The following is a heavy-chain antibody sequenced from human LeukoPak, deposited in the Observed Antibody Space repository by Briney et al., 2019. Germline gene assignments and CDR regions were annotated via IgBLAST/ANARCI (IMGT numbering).Heavy chain of an antibody. D-gene: IGHD2-21*02. J-gene: IGHJ4*02. CDR1: GGSFSDYS. CDR3: ARGPVYCGGDCYSPFDY. CDR2: INHSGGT. V-gene: IGHV4-34*01. Sequence: SETLSLTCAVYGGSFSDYSWTWIRQPPGKGLEWIGEINHSGGTNHNPSLMSRVIMSVDTSKNQISLKVSSVTAADTAVYYCARGPVYCGGDCYSPFDYWGQGTLVTVSS.